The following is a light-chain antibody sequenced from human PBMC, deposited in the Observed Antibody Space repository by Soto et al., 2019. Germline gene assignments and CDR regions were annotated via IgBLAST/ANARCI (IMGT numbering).Light chain of an antibody. V-gene: IGKV1-39*01. CDR1: QSISSY. CDR2: AAS. J-gene: IGKJ1*01. CDR3: QQSYTTPRT. Sequence: DIEMTQSPSSLSASVGDRVTITFRASQSISSYLNWYLQKPGNAPNLLIYAASTLQSVVPSRFSAYGSETDFTLTISNLQAEDFATYYCQQSYTTPRTFGQGTKVEVK.